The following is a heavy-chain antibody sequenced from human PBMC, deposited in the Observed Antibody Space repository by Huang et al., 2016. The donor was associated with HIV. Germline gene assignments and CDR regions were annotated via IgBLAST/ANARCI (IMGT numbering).Heavy chain of an antibody. V-gene: IGHV4-61*09. CDR1: NDSISSGTYY. Sequence: QVQLQESGPGLVQPSQTLSITCTVSNDSISSGTYYWTWIRQSAGGGLQWIGHVYSTGSFLYNAYISGTVTIARDTSKNQLSLNLTSVTAADTALYFCARGRGGTRSYFYYYMDVWGAGTTVTVSS. CDR2: VYSTGSF. CDR3: ARGRGGTRSYFYYYMDV. D-gene: IGHD1-26*01. J-gene: IGHJ6*03.